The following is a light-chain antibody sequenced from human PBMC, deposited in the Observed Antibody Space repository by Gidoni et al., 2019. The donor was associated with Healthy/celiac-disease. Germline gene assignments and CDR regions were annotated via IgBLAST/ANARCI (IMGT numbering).Light chain of an antibody. Sequence: DIVMTQSPDSLAVSLGERATINCKSSQSVLYSSNNKNYLAWYQQKPGQPPKLLIYWASTRESGVPDLFSGSGSGTDFTLTISSLQAEDVAVYYCQQYYSTPQTFXGXTKVEIK. V-gene: IGKV4-1*01. CDR1: QSVLYSSNNKNY. J-gene: IGKJ4*01. CDR3: QQYYSTPQT. CDR2: WAS.